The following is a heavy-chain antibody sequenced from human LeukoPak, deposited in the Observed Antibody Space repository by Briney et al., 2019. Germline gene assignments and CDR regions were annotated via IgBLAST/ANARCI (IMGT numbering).Heavy chain of an antibody. D-gene: IGHD6-19*01. Sequence: GGSLRLSCAASGFTFSTYAMNWVRQAPGKGLEWVSTISGIDTFYADSVKGRFTISRDNSKNTLYLQMISLRAEDTAVYYCTKDAPDSGGWFFFDSWGQGTLVTVSA. CDR2: ISGIDT. V-gene: IGHV3-23*01. CDR3: TKDAPDSGGWFFFDS. CDR1: GFTFSTYA. J-gene: IGHJ4*02.